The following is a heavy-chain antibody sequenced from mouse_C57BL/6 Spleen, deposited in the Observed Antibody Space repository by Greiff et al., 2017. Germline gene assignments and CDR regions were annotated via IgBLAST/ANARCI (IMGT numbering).Heavy chain of an antibody. CDR1: GYTFTSYW. CDR3: ARSGIYYGYSWFAY. J-gene: IGHJ3*01. Sequence: QVQLQQPGAELVKPGASVKLSCKASGYTFTSYWMHWVKQRPGQGLEWIGMIHPNSGSTNYNEKFKSKATLTVDKSSSTAYMQLSSLTSEDSAVYYCARSGIYYGYSWFAYWGQGTLVTVSA. CDR2: IHPNSGST. V-gene: IGHV1-64*01. D-gene: IGHD2-2*01.